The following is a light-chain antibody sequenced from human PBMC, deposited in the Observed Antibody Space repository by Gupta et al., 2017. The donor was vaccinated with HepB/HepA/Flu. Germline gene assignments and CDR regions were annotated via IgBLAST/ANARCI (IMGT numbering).Light chain of an antibody. Sequence: QSALTQPASVSGSPGQSITIYCTATSSDVDNYILVSWYLHHPGKAPKLIIYEVTERPSGVSNRFSGSKSGNTASLTISGLQPEDEADYYCCSYAGTNTWMFGGGTKLTVL. CDR3: CSYAGTNTWM. CDR2: EVT. V-gene: IGLV2-23*02. CDR1: SSDVDNYIL. J-gene: IGLJ3*02.